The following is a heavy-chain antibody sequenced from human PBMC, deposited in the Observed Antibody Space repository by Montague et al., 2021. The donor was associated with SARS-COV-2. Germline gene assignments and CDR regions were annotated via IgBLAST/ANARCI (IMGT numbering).Heavy chain of an antibody. J-gene: IGHJ4*02. V-gene: IGHV4-39*01. Sequence: SETLSLTCTVSGGSISSSSYYWAWIRQPPGKGLEWIGSIYYSGSTYYNTSLKSRVFRSVDTSKNQLSLTLTSVTAADTAVYYCATQEDPSGWIPGPLDFWGQGTLLSVSS. CDR3: ATQEDPSGWIPGPLDF. CDR1: GGSISSSSYY. D-gene: IGHD6-19*01. CDR2: IYYSGST.